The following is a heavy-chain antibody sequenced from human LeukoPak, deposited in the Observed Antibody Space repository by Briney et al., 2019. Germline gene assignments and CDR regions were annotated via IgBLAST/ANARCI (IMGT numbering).Heavy chain of an antibody. CDR3: AELGITMIGGV. J-gene: IGHJ6*04. CDR1: GFTFSSYA. D-gene: IGHD3-10*02. Sequence: GGSLRLSCAASGFTFSSYAMHWVRQAPGKGLEWVSYISSSGSTIYYADSVEGRFTISRDNAKNSLYLQMNSLRAEDTAVYYCAELGITMIGGVWGKGTTVTISS. CDR2: ISSSGSTI. V-gene: IGHV3-48*03.